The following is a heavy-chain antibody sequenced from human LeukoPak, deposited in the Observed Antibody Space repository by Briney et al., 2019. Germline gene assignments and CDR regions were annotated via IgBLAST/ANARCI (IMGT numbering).Heavy chain of an antibody. D-gene: IGHD6-19*01. Sequence: GGSLRLSCAASGFRFSSYELNWVRQAPRKRLEWISYMSSGGSMIYYADSVKGRFTISRDNAKNSLYLQMNSLSAADTAIYYCATGIAVPGPYPKGVFDYWGQRNLVTVSS. CDR2: MSSGGSMI. V-gene: IGHV3-48*03. CDR1: GFRFSSYE. CDR3: ATGIAVPGPYPKGVFDY. J-gene: IGHJ4*02.